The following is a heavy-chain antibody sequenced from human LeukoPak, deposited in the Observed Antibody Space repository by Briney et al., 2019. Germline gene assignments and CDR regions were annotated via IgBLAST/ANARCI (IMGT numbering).Heavy chain of an antibody. V-gene: IGHV3-30*02. CDR1: GFTFSTYG. D-gene: IGHD2-15*01. Sequence: PGGSLRLSCAASGFTFSTYGMHWVRQAPGKGLEWVAFIRDDGSNKYYADSVKGRFTISRDNSKNTLYLQMNSLRAEDTAVFYCAKSHDPSLVVPALDYWGQGTLVTVSS. J-gene: IGHJ4*02. CDR3: AKSHDPSLVVPALDY. CDR2: IRDDGSNK.